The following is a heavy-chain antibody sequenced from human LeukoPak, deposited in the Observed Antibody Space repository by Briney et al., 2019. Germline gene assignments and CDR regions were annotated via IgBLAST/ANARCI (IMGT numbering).Heavy chain of an antibody. D-gene: IGHD3-10*01. CDR3: ARGLWFGDY. CDR1: GFTFSSYA. J-gene: IGHJ4*02. Sequence: GGSLRLSCAASGFTFSSYAMHWVRQAPGKGLEWVAVISYDGSNKYYVDSVKGRFTISRDNSKNTLYLQMNSLRAEDTAVYYCARGLWFGDYWGQGTLVTVSS. CDR2: ISYDGSNK. V-gene: IGHV3-30*04.